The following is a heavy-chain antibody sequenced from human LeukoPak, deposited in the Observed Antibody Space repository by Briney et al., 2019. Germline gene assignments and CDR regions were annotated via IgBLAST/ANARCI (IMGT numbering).Heavy chain of an antibody. Sequence: SQTLSLTCTVSGNSISSGDNYWSWLRQPAGKGLEWIGRIYTSGSTNYNPSLKSRVTMSVDTSKNQFSLKLSSVTTADTAVYYCARGSGATVYWGQGTLVTVSS. CDR3: ARGSGATVY. D-gene: IGHD1-26*01. V-gene: IGHV4-61*02. J-gene: IGHJ4*02. CDR1: GNSISSGDNY. CDR2: IYTSGST.